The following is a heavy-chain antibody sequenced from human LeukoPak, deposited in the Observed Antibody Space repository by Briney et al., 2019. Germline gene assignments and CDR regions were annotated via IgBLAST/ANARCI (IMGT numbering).Heavy chain of an antibody. Sequence: GRSLRLSCAASGFTFSSYGMHWVRQAPGKGLEWVAVIWYDGSNKYYADSVKGRFTISRDNSKNTLYLQMNSLRAEDTAVYYCAKDSGGSTVTYFDYWGQGTLVTVSS. CDR2: IWYDGSNK. J-gene: IGHJ4*02. V-gene: IGHV3-33*06. CDR1: GFTFSSYG. D-gene: IGHD4-17*01. CDR3: AKDSGGSTVTYFDY.